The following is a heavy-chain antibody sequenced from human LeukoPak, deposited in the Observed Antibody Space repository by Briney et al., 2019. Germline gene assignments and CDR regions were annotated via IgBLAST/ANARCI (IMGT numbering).Heavy chain of an antibody. D-gene: IGHD3-10*02. J-gene: IGHJ5*02. CDR2: IYSGGST. CDR3: ARMYTMWPNWFDP. Sequence: GGSLRLSCAASGFTVSSNYMSWVRQAPGKGLEWVSVIYSGGSTYYADSVKGRFTISRDNSKNTLYLQMNSLRAEDTAVYCCARMYTMWPNWFDPWGQGTLVTVSS. CDR1: GFTVSSNY. V-gene: IGHV3-66*01.